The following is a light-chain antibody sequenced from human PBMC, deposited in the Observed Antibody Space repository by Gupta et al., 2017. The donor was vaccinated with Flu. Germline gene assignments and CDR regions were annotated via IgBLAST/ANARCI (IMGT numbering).Light chain of an antibody. CDR3: GTWDSSLSAGV. J-gene: IGLJ3*02. CDR2: ESN. Sequence: SSNIGNNYVSWYQQFPGKAPKLLIYESNKRSSGIPDRLSGSKSGPSATLSITGLQTGDEADYYCGTWDSSLSAGVFGGGTKLTVL. CDR1: SSNIGNNY. V-gene: IGLV1-51*02.